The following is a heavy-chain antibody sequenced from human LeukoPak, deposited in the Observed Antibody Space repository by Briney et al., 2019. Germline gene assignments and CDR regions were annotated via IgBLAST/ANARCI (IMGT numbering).Heavy chain of an antibody. CDR2: INHSGST. V-gene: IGHV4-34*01. CDR1: GGSFSGYY. J-gene: IGHJ2*01. Sequence: PSETLSLTCAVYGGSFSGYYWTWIRQPPGKGLEWTGEINHSGSTNYNPSLKSRVTISVDTSKNQFSLKLSSVTAADTAVYYCARGRSRTYSSSLLAWYFDLWGRGTLVTVSS. CDR3: ARGRSRTYSSSLLAWYFDL. D-gene: IGHD6-13*01.